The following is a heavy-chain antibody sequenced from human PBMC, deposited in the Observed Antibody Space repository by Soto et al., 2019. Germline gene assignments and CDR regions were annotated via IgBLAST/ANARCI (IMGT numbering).Heavy chain of an antibody. D-gene: IGHD6-19*01. J-gene: IGHJ6*02. CDR2: ISYDGSNK. V-gene: IGHV3-30-3*01. CDR1: GFTFSSYA. Sequence: AGGSLRLSCAASGFTFSSYAMHWVRQAPGKGLEWVAVISYDGSNKYYADSVKGRFTIFRDNSKNTLYLQMNSLRAEDTAVYYCARELAVAGYYYYGMDVWGQGTTVTVSS. CDR3: ARELAVAGYYYYGMDV.